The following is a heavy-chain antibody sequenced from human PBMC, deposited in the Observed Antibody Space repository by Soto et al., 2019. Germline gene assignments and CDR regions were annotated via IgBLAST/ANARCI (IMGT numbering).Heavy chain of an antibody. D-gene: IGHD2-2*01. CDR1: GDSFGGNT. Sequence: QAQLVQSGAEVKKRGSSVKVSCKAPGDSFGGNTFNWVRQAPGRGLEWMGGIIPIFRTANYAQRFQGRLTITADDLTTTVYMELNSLKSEDTAVYYCARGAEGPADYNWFDLWGQGTLVTV. CDR2: IIPIFRTA. V-gene: IGHV1-69*19. J-gene: IGHJ5*02. CDR3: ARGAEGPADYNWFDL.